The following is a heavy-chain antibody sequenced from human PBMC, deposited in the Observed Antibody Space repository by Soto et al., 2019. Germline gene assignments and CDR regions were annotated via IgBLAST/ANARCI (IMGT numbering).Heavy chain of an antibody. D-gene: IGHD2-21*02. CDR3: ARAHCGGDCYSGVDY. V-gene: IGHV1-18*01. J-gene: IGHJ4*02. CDR1: GYTFTNYG. Sequence: ASVKVSCKASGYTFTNYGISWVRQAPGQGLEWMGWISAYNGNTKYAQKLQGRVTMTTDTSTSTAYMELSRLRSDDTAVYYCARAHCGGDCYSGVDYWGQGTLVTVPS. CDR2: ISAYNGNT.